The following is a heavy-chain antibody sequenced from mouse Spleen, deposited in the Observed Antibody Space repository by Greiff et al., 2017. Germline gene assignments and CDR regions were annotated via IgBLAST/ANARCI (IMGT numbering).Heavy chain of an antibody. D-gene: IGHD2-4*01. Sequence: VQLQQSGAELAKPGASVKLSCTASGYTFPSYWMHWVKQRPGQGLEWIGYINPRSGYTKYNQKLKDKATLTADKSSSTAYMQLSSLTYEDSAVYYCARQGYDYGWFAYWGQGTLVTVSA. CDR3: ARQGYDYGWFAY. J-gene: IGHJ3*01. V-gene: IGHV1-7*01. CDR1: GYTFPSYW. CDR2: INPRSGYT.